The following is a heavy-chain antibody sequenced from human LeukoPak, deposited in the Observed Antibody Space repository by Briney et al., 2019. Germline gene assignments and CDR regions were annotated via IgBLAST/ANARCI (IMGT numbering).Heavy chain of an antibody. CDR1: GFTFSSYT. CDR3: ARDLGIAARPDY. V-gene: IGHV3-21*01. CDR2: ISSSSSYI. D-gene: IGHD6-6*01. Sequence: GGSLRLSCAASGFTFSSYTMNWVRQAPGKGLEWVSSISSSSSYIYYADSVKGRFTISRDNAKNSLYLQMNSLRAEDTAVYYCARDLGIAARPDYWGQGTLVTVSS. J-gene: IGHJ4*02.